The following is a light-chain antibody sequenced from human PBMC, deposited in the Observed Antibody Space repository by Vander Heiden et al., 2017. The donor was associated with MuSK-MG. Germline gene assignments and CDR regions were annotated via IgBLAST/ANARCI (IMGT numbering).Light chain of an antibody. CDR3: QQYDNLPYT. CDR2: DAS. Sequence: DIQMTQPPSSLSASVGDRVTITCQASQDISNYLNWYQQKPGKAPKLLIYDASNLETGVPSRFSGSGSGTDFTFTISSLQPEDIATYYCQQYDNLPYTFGQGTKLEIQ. CDR1: QDISNY. J-gene: IGKJ2*01. V-gene: IGKV1-33*01.